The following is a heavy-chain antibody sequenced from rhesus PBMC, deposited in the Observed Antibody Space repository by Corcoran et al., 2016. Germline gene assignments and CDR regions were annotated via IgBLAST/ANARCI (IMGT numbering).Heavy chain of an antibody. J-gene: IGHJ4*01. V-gene: IGHV3-30*01. CDR3: SQGGGY. CDR1: GFTFSTVW. Sequence: EVQLVESGGGLVQPGGSLRLSCAASGFTFSTVWINWVRQAPGKGLEWVARSKSKADGGKADYAASVKGRFTSSRDDSKNTLYLQMNSLKTEDTAVYYCSQGGGYWGQGVLVTVSS. CDR2: SKSKADGGKA.